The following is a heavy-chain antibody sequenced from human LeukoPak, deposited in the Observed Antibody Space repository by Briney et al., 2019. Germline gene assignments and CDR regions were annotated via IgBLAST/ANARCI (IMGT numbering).Heavy chain of an antibody. J-gene: IGHJ5*02. CDR3: ARGSPYYDFWSGLNWFDP. CDR2: INHSGST. D-gene: IGHD3-3*01. Sequence: PSETLSLTCAVYGGSFSGYYWGWIRQPPGKGLEWIGEINHSGSTNYNPSLKSRVTISVDTSKNQFSLKLSSVTAADTAVYYCARGSPYYDFWSGLNWFDPWGQGTLVTVSS. V-gene: IGHV4-34*01. CDR1: GGSFSGYY.